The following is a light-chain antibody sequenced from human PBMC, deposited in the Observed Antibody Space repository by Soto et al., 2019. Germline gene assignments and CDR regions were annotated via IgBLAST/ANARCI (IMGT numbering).Light chain of an antibody. CDR1: QSVSSY. J-gene: IGKJ4*01. CDR3: QQRSNWPPRTT. CDR2: DAS. Sequence: EIVLTQSPATLSSSPGERATLSCRASQSVSSYLAWYQQKPGQAPRLLIYDASNRATGIPARFSGSGSGTDFTLTISSLEPEDFAVYYCQQRSNWPPRTTFGGGTKVEIK. V-gene: IGKV3-11*01.